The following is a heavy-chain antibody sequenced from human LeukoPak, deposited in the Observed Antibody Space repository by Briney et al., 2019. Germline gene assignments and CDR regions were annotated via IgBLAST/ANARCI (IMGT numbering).Heavy chain of an antibody. Sequence: SETLSLTCAISGGSISTTSYYWGWIRQPPGKGLEWIGTISYSGITHYNPSLKSRVTISVETSKNQFSLKLSSVTAADTAVYYCARLFYDHLWGTYRNGWDYFDYWGQGTLVTVSS. J-gene: IGHJ4*02. CDR3: ARLFYDHLWGTYRNGWDYFDY. D-gene: IGHD3-16*02. CDR2: ISYSGIT. CDR1: GGSISTTSYY. V-gene: IGHV4-39*01.